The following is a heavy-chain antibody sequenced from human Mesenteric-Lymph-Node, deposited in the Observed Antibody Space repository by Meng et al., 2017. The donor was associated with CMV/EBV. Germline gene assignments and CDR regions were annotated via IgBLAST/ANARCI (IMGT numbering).Heavy chain of an antibody. J-gene: IGHJ4*02. CDR3: ARAENWFCGSTSCYSLGDY. CDR1: FTFRSYS. V-gene: IGHV3-21*01. CDR2: ISSSSGYI. D-gene: IGHD2-2*02. Sequence: FTFRSYSVSWVRQAPSKGLEWVSYISSSSGYIYYTNSVKGRFTISRDNAKNSLYLQMNSLRAEDTAMYYCARAENWFCGSTSCYSLGDYWGQGTLVTVSS.